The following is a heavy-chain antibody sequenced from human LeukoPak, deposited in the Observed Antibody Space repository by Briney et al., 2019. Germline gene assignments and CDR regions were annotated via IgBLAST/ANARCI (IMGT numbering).Heavy chain of an antibody. Sequence: SETLSLTCAVYGGSFSGYYWSWIRQPPGKGLEWIGEINHSGSTNYNPSLNGRVTMSLDESSNQHSLKLTSVTAADTAIYYGSRESGAFCPFGYWGQGTLVIVPS. J-gene: IGHJ4*02. V-gene: IGHV4-34*01. CDR2: INHSGST. D-gene: IGHD1-26*01. CDR1: GGSFSGYY. CDR3: SRESGAFCPFGY.